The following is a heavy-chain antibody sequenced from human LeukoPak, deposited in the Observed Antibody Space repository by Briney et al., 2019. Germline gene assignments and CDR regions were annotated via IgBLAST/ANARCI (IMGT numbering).Heavy chain of an antibody. CDR3: ARDLLGAAAGTLDY. J-gene: IGHJ4*02. Sequence: GASVKVSCKASGYTFTSYGISWVRQAPGQGLEWMGWISAYNGNTNYAQKLQGRVTMTTDTSTSTAYMELRSLRSDDTAVYYCARDLLGAAAGTLDYWGQGALVTVSS. CDR1: GYTFTSYG. V-gene: IGHV1-18*01. CDR2: ISAYNGNT. D-gene: IGHD6-13*01.